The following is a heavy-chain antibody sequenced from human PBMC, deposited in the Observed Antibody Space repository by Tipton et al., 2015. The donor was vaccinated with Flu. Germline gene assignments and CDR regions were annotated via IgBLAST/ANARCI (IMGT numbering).Heavy chain of an antibody. Sequence: LRLSCNVSGDSIRSDYWSWIRQAPGKGLEWIGYIYYTGSTSYNPSPKSRITISIDTSKRQFSLKLASVTAADTAVYYCARVGGWGYGMDVWDQGP. D-gene: IGHD3-16*01. CDR3: ARVGGWGYGMDV. J-gene: IGHJ6*02. V-gene: IGHV4-59*01. CDR2: IYYTGST. CDR1: GDSIRSDY.